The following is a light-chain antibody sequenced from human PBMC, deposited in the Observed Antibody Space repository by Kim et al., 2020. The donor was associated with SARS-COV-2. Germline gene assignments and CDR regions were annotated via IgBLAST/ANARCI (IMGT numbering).Light chain of an antibody. CDR1: TGAVTSDYY. J-gene: IGLJ2*01. Sequence: GGTVTLTCASSTGAVTSDYYPNWFQQRPGQPPRALIYSTSNQHSWTPARFSGSLLGGKAALTLSPVQPEDEADYYCLLNFGGAQLVFGGGTQLTVL. CDR3: LLNFGGAQLV. V-gene: IGLV7-43*01. CDR2: STS.